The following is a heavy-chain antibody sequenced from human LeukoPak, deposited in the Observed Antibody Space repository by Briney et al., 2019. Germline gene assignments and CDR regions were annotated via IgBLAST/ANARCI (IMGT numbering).Heavy chain of an antibody. D-gene: IGHD2-15*01. J-gene: IGHJ4*02. CDR3: AKDTSGVVVAAIFDY. CDR1: GFTFSSYS. CDR2: ISGSGGST. V-gene: IGHV3-23*01. Sequence: GGSLRLSCAASGFTFSSYSMNWVRQAPGKGLEWVSAISGSGGSTYYADSVKGRFTISRDNSKNTLYLQMNSLRAEDTAVYYCAKDTSGVVVAAIFDYWGQGTLVTVSS.